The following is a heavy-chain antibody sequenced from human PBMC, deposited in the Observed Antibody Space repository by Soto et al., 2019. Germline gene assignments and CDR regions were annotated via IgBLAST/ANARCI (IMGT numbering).Heavy chain of an antibody. V-gene: IGHV1-3*01. CDR3: ARDSGGYGIVVVPAAFDAFDI. Sequence: ASVKVSCKASVYTFTSYAMHWVRQAPGQRLEWMGWINAGNGNTKYSQKFQGRVTITRDTSASTAYMGLSSLRSEDTAVYYCARDSGGYGIVVVPAAFDAFDIWGQGTMVTVSS. J-gene: IGHJ3*02. CDR2: INAGNGNT. CDR1: VYTFTSYA. D-gene: IGHD2-2*01.